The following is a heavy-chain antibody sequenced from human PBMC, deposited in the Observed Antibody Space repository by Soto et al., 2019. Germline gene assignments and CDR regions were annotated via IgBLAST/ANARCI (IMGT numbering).Heavy chain of an antibody. V-gene: IGHV5-51*01. J-gene: IGHJ3*02. Sequence: GESLKISCKGSGYNFANYWIGWVRQVPGKGLEWMGMIFPGDSDTKNSPSLQGQITMSVDKSNSSAYLQWRSLKASDTAMYYCAAGYSTGLDAFDIWGQGTLVTLSS. D-gene: IGHD2-8*02. CDR2: IFPGDSDT. CDR1: GYNFANYW. CDR3: AAGYSTGLDAFDI.